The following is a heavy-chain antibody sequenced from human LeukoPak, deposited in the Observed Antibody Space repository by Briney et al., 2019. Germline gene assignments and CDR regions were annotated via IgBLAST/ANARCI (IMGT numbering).Heavy chain of an antibody. D-gene: IGHD3-10*01. CDR2: INPNSGGT. CDR1: GYTFTGYY. V-gene: IGHV1-2*02. CDR3: ARVREVRGLSWVWVGGAFDI. Sequence: ASVKVSCKASGYTFTGYYMHRVRQAPGQGLEWMGWINPNSGGTNYAQKFQGRVTMTRDTSISTAYMELSRLRSDDTAVYYCARVREVRGLSWVWVGGAFDIWGQGTMVTVSS. J-gene: IGHJ3*02.